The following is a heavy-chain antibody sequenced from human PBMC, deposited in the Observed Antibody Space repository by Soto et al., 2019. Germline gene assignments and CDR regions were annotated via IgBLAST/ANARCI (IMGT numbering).Heavy chain of an antibody. Sequence: QVQLQESGPGLLKPSGTLSLTCAVSSGSISSSNWWSWVRQPPGKGLEWVGAIYHSGSTNYNPSLKSRVTISVDKSKNQFSLKLSSVTAADTAVYYCARRRYYGSGSQSNLLDPWGQGTLVTVSS. D-gene: IGHD3-10*01. CDR2: IYHSGST. CDR1: SGSISSSNW. CDR3: ARRRYYGSGSQSNLLDP. V-gene: IGHV4-4*02. J-gene: IGHJ5*02.